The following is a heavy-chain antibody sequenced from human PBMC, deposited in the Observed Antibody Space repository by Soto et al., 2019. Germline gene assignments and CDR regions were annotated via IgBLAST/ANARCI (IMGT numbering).Heavy chain of an antibody. CDR3: ARSPYYYDSSGYYYHFDY. D-gene: IGHD3-22*01. Sequence: QVQLVQSGAEVKKPGSSVKVSCKASGGTFSSYAISWVRQAPGQGLEWMGGIIPIFGTANYAQKFQGRVTITADEPTSTAYMELSSLRSEDTAVYYCARSPYYYDSSGYYYHFDYWGQGTLVTVSS. CDR2: IIPIFGTA. J-gene: IGHJ4*02. V-gene: IGHV1-69*01. CDR1: GGTFSSYA.